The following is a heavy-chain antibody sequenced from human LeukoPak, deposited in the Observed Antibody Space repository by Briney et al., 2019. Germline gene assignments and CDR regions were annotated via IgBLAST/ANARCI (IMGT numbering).Heavy chain of an antibody. D-gene: IGHD5-24*01. V-gene: IGHV3-23*01. CDR3: AKVCRDGYNPPCTDFDY. CDR2: ISGSGGST. J-gene: IGHJ4*02. CDR1: GFTFSSYA. Sequence: GGSLRLSCAASGFTFSSYAMSWVRQAPGKGLEWVSAISGSGGSTYYADSVKGRFTISRDNSKNTPYLQMNSQRAEDTAVYYCAKVCRDGYNPPCTDFDYWGQGTLVTVSS.